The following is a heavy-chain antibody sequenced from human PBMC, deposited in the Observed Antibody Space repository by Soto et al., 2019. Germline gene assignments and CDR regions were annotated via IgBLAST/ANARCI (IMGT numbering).Heavy chain of an antibody. CDR2: IYYSGST. Sequence: SETLSLTCTVSGGSISSGGYYWSWIRQHPGKGLEWIGYIYYSGSTYYNPSLKSRVTISADTSKNQFSLKLSSVTAADTAVYYCARAAAAGTDFDYWGQGTLVTVSS. CDR1: GGSISSGGYY. D-gene: IGHD6-13*01. V-gene: IGHV4-31*03. CDR3: ARAAAAGTDFDY. J-gene: IGHJ4*02.